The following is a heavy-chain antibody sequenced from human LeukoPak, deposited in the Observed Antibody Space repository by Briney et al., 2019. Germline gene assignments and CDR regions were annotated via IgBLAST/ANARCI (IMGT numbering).Heavy chain of an antibody. CDR1: GGSFSGYY. V-gene: IGHV4-34*01. J-gene: IGHJ5*02. CDR3: AERVLRYFDWPRSPNWFDP. CDR2: INHSGST. Sequence: PSETLSLTCAVYGGSFSGYYWSWIRQPPGKGLEWIGEINHSGSTNYNPSLKSRVTISVDTSKNQFSLKLSSVTAADTAVYYCAERVLRYFDWPRSPNWFDPWGQGTLVTVSS. D-gene: IGHD3-9*01.